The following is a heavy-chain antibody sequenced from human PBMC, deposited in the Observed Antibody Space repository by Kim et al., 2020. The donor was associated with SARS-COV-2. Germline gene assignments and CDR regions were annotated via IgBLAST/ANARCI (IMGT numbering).Heavy chain of an antibody. D-gene: IGHD3-22*01. CDR1: GFTFSSYA. V-gene: IGHV3-64D*09. J-gene: IGHJ4*02. CDR3: VKDLITMIVVVTPDFDY. Sequence: GGSLRLSCSASGFTFSSYAMHWVRQAPGKGLEYVSAISSNGGSTYYADSVKGRFTISRDNSKNTLYLQMSSLRAEDTAVYYCVKDLITMIVVVTPDFDYWGQGTLVTVSS. CDR2: ISSNGGST.